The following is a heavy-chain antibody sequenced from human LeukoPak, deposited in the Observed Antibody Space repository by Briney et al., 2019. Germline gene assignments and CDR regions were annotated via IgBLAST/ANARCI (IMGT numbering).Heavy chain of an antibody. CDR2: INHSGST. V-gene: IGHV4-34*01. CDR3: ARAVVVVAATGGGNWFDP. J-gene: IGHJ5*02. D-gene: IGHD2-15*01. CDR1: GGSYSGYY. Sequence: SETLSLTCAVYGGSYSGYYWSWIRQPPGKGLDWIGGINHSGSTNYNPSLKSRVTISVDTYQNQFSLKLSSVTAADTAVYYCARAVVVVAATGGGNWFDPWGQGTLVTVSS.